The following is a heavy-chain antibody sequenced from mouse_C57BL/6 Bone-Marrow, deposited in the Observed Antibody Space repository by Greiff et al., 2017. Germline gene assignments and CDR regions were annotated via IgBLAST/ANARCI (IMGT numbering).Heavy chain of an antibody. J-gene: IGHJ4*01. Sequence: QVQLQQSGAELVRPGSSVKLSCKASGYTFTSYWMHWVKQRPIQGLEWIGNIDPSDSDTDYNQKFKDKATVTVDKSSSTAYMQLSSLTSEDSAVFYCARFYYSNPYYAMGYWGQGTSVTVSS. CDR1: GYTFTSYW. D-gene: IGHD2-5*01. CDR3: ARFYYSNPYYAMGY. V-gene: IGHV1-52*01. CDR2: IDPSDSDT.